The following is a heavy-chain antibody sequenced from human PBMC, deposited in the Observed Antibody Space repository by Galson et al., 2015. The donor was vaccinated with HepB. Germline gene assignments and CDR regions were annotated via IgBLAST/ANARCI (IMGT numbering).Heavy chain of an antibody. CDR2: ISSSSSYI. V-gene: IGHV3-21*01. Sequence: SLRLSCAASGFTFSSYSMNWVRQAPGKGLEWVSSISSSSSYIYYADSVKGRFTISRDNAKNSLYLQMNSLRAEDTAVYYCARGGLRYFDWLPAFAVEPSFDYWGQGTLVTVSS. CDR1: GFTFSSYS. J-gene: IGHJ4*02. CDR3: ARGGLRYFDWLPAFAVEPSFDY. D-gene: IGHD3-9*01.